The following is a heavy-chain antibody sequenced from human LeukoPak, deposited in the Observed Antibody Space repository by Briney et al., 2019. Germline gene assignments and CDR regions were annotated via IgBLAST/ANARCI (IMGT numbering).Heavy chain of an antibody. J-gene: IGHJ2*01. Sequence: SETLSLTCTVSGGSISSYYWSWIRQPPGKGLEWIGEINHSGSTNYNPSLRSRVTISVDTSKNQFSLKLSSVTAADTAVYYCARGKKDYGDYAPTWYFDLWGRGTLVTVSS. CDR3: ARGKKDYGDYAPTWYFDL. V-gene: IGHV4-34*01. CDR1: GGSISSYY. D-gene: IGHD4-17*01. CDR2: INHSGST.